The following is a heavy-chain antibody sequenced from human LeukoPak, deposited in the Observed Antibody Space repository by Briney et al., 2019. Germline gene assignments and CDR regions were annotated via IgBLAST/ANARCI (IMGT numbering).Heavy chain of an antibody. CDR1: GFTFSSYW. J-gene: IGHJ4*02. CDR3: ARTYGSGSYYSDRFEY. D-gene: IGHD3-10*01. V-gene: IGHV3-74*01. Sequence: GGSLRLSCAASGFTFSSYWMHWVRQAPGKGLMWVSRINSDGSSTSYADSVKGRFTISRDNAKNTLYVQMNSLRAEDTAVYYCARTYGSGSYYSDRFEYWGQGTLVTVSS. CDR2: INSDGSST.